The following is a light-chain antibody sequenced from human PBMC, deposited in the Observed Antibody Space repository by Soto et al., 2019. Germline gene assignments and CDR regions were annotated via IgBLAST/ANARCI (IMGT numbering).Light chain of an antibody. V-gene: IGKV1-5*03. CDR2: KTS. CDR1: QSTSSW. J-gene: IGKJ2*03. Sequence: DIQMTQSPSTLSASVGDRVTITCRASQSTSSWLAWYQQKPGKAPKLLIYKTSSLESGVPSRFSGSGAGTEFPLTIGCLQAEDLAYYFCQQSSPYSYSFSQGTKREIK. CDR3: QQSSPYSYS.